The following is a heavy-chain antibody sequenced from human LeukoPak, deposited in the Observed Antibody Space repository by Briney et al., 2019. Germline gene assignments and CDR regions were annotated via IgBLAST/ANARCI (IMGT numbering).Heavy chain of an antibody. J-gene: IGHJ4*02. CDR1: GFTFNSYA. V-gene: IGHV3-23*01. D-gene: IGHD6-19*01. CDR3: GKTTTGYSSGRYPGWPVDY. Sequence: GGSLRLSCAAAGFTFNSYAMYWVRQAPGKGLEWVSGIFGSGGSAHYADSVKGRFTISRDNSKNTVYLQMDSLRVEDTAVYYCGKTTTGYSSGRYPGWPVDYWGQGTLVTVSS. CDR2: IFGSGGSA.